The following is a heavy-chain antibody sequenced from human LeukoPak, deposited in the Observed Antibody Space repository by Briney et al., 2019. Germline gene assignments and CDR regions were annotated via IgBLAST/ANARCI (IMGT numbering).Heavy chain of an antibody. J-gene: IGHJ6*02. V-gene: IGHV4-4*07. Sequence: SETLSLTCIASGGSISSYSWSWVRQPAGKGLEWIGRIYASGSTNYNPSLNSRVTMSVDTSKNQFALKLTSVTAADTAVYYCARLLPLQGGDVWGQGTTVTVSS. D-gene: IGHD2-15*01. CDR3: ARLLPLQGGDV. CDR1: GGSISSYS. CDR2: IYASGST.